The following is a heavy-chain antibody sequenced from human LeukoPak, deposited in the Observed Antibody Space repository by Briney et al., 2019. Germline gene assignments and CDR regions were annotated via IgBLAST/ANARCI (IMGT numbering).Heavy chain of an antibody. Sequence: ASVKVSCKASGYTFTSYDINWVRQATGQGPEWMGWMNPNSGNTGYSQKFQGRVTMTRNTSISTAYMELSSLGSEDSAVYYCARGLESRAKHLRYWGQGTLVTVSS. J-gene: IGHJ4*02. V-gene: IGHV1-8*01. D-gene: IGHD1-26*01. CDR1: GYTFTSYD. CDR2: MNPNSGNT. CDR3: ARGLESRAKHLRY.